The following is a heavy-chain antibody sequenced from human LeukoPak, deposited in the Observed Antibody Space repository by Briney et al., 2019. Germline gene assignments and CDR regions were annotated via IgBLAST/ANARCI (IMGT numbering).Heavy chain of an antibody. Sequence: SETLSLTCTVSGGSISSYYWSWIRQPPGKGQEWIGYIYYSGSTNSNPSLKSRVTISVYTPKNQFSLKLSSVTAADTAVYYCARSIDFWSGYYRLRAFDIWGQGTMVTVSS. D-gene: IGHD3-3*01. CDR3: ARSIDFWSGYYRLRAFDI. CDR1: GGSISSYY. CDR2: IYYSGST. J-gene: IGHJ3*02. V-gene: IGHV4-59*01.